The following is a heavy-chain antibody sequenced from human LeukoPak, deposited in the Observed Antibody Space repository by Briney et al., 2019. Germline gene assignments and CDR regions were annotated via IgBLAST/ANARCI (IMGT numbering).Heavy chain of an antibody. CDR2: IYYSGST. D-gene: IGHD2-2*01. CDR3: ASPLGYCSSTSCPGDY. J-gene: IGHJ4*02. CDR1: GGSISSSSYY. V-gene: IGHV4-39*07. Sequence: PSETLSLTCTVSGGSISSSSYYWGWIRQPPGKGLEWIGSIYYSGSTYYNPSLKSRVTISVDTSKNQFSLKLSSVTAANTAVYYCASPLGYCSSTSCPGDYWGRGTLVTVSS.